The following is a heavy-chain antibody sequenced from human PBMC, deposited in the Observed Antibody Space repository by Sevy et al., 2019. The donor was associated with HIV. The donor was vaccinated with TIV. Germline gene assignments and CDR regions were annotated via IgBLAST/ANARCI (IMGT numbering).Heavy chain of an antibody. D-gene: IGHD2-8*02. CDR3: AKSPTGSESKPDY. CDR2: IYHSGGTT. Sequence: GGSLRLSCAASGFTFGNFAMIWARQAPGKGLEWLSSIYHSGGTTYIVDSVKGQFTISRDNSKNTLYLQMDNRTADDTAIYYCAKSPTGSESKPDYWGQGTLVTVSS. J-gene: IGHJ4*02. CDR1: GFTFGNFA. V-gene: IGHV3-23*05.